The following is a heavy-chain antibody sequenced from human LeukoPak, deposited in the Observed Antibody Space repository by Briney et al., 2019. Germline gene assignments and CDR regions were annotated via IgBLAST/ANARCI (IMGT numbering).Heavy chain of an antibody. D-gene: IGHD6-19*01. CDR1: GFTVSSND. CDR3: ARGAGAYNYYAMDV. Sequence: GGSLRLSCAASGFTVSSNDMNWVRQAPGKGLEWVSVIYSGGSTFSVDSVKGRFTISRDNSKNTLYLQMNSLRAEDTALYYCARGAGAYNYYAMDVRGQGTTVTVSS. J-gene: IGHJ6*02. CDR2: IYSGGST. V-gene: IGHV3-66*01.